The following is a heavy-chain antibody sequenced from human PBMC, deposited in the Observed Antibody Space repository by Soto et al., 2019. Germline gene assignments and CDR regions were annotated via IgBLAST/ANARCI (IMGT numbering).Heavy chain of an antibody. J-gene: IGHJ4*02. CDR3: SRGRDPHKGGRS. CDR1: GGSISSGDYY. Sequence: SETLSLTCTVSGGSISSGDYYWSWIRQPPGKGLEWIGYIYYSGSTYYNPSLKSRVTISVDTSKNQFSLKLTSVTAADTAVYFCSRGRDPHKGGRSWGQGTLVTVSS. D-gene: IGHD3-16*01. CDR2: IYYSGST. V-gene: IGHV4-30-4*01.